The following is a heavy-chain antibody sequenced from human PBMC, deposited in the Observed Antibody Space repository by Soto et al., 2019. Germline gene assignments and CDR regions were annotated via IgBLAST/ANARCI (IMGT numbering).Heavy chain of an antibody. Sequence: EVQLLESGGGLVQPGGSLRLSCAASGFTFSNFVMRWVRQTPGKGLEWVSTITETGGDTYYTDSVKGRFTVSRDNSKNTLYLQMTSLRAEDTALYYCTKASSDRHHMGVWGQGTTVTVSS. CDR3: TKASSDRHHMGV. V-gene: IGHV3-23*01. CDR1: GFTFSNFV. J-gene: IGHJ6*02. CDR2: ITETGGDT.